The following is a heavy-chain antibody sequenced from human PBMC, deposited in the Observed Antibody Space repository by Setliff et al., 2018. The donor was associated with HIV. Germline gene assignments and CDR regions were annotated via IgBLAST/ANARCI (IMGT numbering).Heavy chain of an antibody. CDR3: ALWGYSNAGGFDY. J-gene: IGHJ4*02. CDR2: PYQGAYT. V-gene: IGHV4-4*02. Sequence: PSETLSLTCTVSGASVNDRNWCAWIRQSPGKGLEWIGEPYQGAYTNYKPSLGGRISVSVDKTGNRFFLGLTYMTAADTAFYYCALWGYSNAGGFDYWGQGTLVTVSS. CDR1: GASVNDRNW. D-gene: IGHD6-13*01.